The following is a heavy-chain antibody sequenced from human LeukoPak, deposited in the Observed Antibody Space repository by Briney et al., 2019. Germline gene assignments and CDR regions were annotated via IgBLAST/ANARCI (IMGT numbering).Heavy chain of an antibody. Sequence: ASVKVSCKASGYTFTSYYMHWMRQAPGQGLEWMGIINPSGGSTSYAQKFQGRVTMTRDTSTSTVYMELSSPRSEDTAVYYCARVSKTYGSGSYYIGYWGQGTLVTVSS. V-gene: IGHV1-46*03. CDR2: INPSGGST. D-gene: IGHD3-10*01. CDR1: GYTFTSYY. J-gene: IGHJ4*02. CDR3: ARVSKTYGSGSYYIGY.